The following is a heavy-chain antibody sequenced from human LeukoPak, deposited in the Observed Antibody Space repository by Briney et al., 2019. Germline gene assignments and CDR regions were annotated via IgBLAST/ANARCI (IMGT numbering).Heavy chain of an antibody. CDR1: GFTFSRYS. V-gene: IGHV3-48*01. J-gene: IGHJ3*02. Sequence: GSLRLSCAASGFTFSRYSMSWVRQAPGKGLEWVSYISGDGETRFYADSVKGRFTISRDNVKNSVYLQMDSLRAEDAAVYYCARSIMYGDHGEDIWGQGTVVAVSS. CDR2: ISGDGETR. CDR3: ARSIMYGDHGEDI. D-gene: IGHD4-17*01.